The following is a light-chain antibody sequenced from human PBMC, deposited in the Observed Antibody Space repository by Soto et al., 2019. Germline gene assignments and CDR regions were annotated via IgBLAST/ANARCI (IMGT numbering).Light chain of an antibody. Sequence: DIQMTQSQYSLSASQGDRVTITCRASQSISSYLNWYQQKPGKAPKLLIYAASSLQSGVPSRFSGSGSGTDFTLTISSLQPEDFATYYCQQSYSTLRTFGQGTKVDIK. CDR2: AAS. V-gene: IGKV1-39*01. CDR1: QSISSY. J-gene: IGKJ1*01. CDR3: QQSYSTLRT.